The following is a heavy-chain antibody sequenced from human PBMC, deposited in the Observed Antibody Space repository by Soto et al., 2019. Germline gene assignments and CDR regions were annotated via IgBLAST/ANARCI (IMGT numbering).Heavy chain of an antibody. D-gene: IGHD3-10*01. CDR3: ARDSLAVRGPSYYYGMDV. CDR2: IIPIFGTA. Sequence: SVKVSCKASGGTFSSYAISWVRQAPGQGLGWMGGIIPIFGTANYAQKFQGRVTITADESTSTAYMELSSLRSEDTAVYYCARDSLAVRGPSYYYGMDVWGQGTTVTVSS. V-gene: IGHV1-69*13. J-gene: IGHJ6*02. CDR1: GGTFSSYA.